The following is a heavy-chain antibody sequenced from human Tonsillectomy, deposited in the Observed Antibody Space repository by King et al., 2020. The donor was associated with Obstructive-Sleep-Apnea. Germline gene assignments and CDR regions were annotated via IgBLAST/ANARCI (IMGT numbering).Heavy chain of an antibody. J-gene: IGHJ4*02. CDR3: AKEPSGYYLYYFDY. CDR2: ISGSGGST. D-gene: IGHD3-22*01. V-gene: IGHV3-23*01. Sequence: QLLESGGGLVQPGGSLRLSCAASGFTFSSYAMSWVRQAPGKGLEWVSGISGSGGSTYYGDSVKSRFTSSRDNSKNTLYLQMNSLRAEDTAVYYCAKEPSGYYLYYFDYWGQGTLVTVSS. CDR1: GFTFSSYA.